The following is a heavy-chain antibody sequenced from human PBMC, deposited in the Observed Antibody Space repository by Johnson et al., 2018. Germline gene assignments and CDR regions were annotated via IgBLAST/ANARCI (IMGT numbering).Heavy chain of an antibody. CDR1: GFTFSSYG. V-gene: IGHV3-30*18. CDR2: ISYDGSNK. J-gene: IGHJ1*01. D-gene: IGHD3-16*02. Sequence: QVQLVESGGGVVQXGRSLRLSCAASGFTFSSYGMHWVRQAPGKGLEWVAVISYDGSNKYYADSVKGRFTISRDNSKNTLYLQMNSLSAEDTAVYYCAKDKDSQGIVSRMYFQHWGQGTLVTVSS. CDR3: AKDKDSQGIVSRMYFQH.